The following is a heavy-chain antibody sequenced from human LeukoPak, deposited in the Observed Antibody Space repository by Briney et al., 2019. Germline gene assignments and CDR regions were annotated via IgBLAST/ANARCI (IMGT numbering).Heavy chain of an antibody. V-gene: IGHV3-66*02. CDR1: GFSVSSYY. CDR3: ARATLRFLEWSNI. Sequence: TGGSLRLSCAASGFSVSSYYMSWVRQAPRKGLEWVSVFHSDGSTYYADSVKGRFTISRDSSKNTLYLQMTNLRTEDTAVYYCARATLRFLEWSNIWGQGTLVTVSS. J-gene: IGHJ4*02. D-gene: IGHD3-3*01. CDR2: FHSDGST.